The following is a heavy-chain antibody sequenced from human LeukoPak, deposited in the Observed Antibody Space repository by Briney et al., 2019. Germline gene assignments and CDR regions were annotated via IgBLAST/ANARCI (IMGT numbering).Heavy chain of an antibody. CDR2: IKQDGSEQ. J-gene: IGHJ4*02. CDR3: ARDGAPDAHCSSSSCAIR. V-gene: IGHV3-7*01. CDR1: GFTFSTYW. Sequence: GGSLRLSCAASGFTFSTYWMNWVRQAPGKGLEWVANIKQDGSEQYYVDSVKGRFTISRDNAKNSLYLQMNSLRAEDTAAYYCARDGAPDAHCSSSSCAIRWGQGTLVAVSS. D-gene: IGHD2-2*01.